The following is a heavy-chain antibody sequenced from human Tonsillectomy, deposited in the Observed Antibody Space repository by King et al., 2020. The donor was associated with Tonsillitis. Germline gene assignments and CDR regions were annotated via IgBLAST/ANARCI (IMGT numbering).Heavy chain of an antibody. V-gene: IGHV3-21*01. CDR1: GFTLSTYS. J-gene: IGHJ6*02. CDR3: ARVGDYSVYYYGMDV. CDR2: ISSSSGHI. D-gene: IGHD4-11*01. Sequence: VQLQESGGGLVKPGGSLRLSCAASGFTLSTYSMNWVRQAPGKGLEWVSSISSSSGHIYYADSVKGRFTISRDNAKNSLYLQMNSLGAEDTAVYYCARVGDYSVYYYGMDVWGQGTTVTVSS.